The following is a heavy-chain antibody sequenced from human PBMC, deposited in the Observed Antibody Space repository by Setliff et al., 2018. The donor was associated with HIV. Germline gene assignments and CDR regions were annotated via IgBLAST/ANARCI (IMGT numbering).Heavy chain of an antibody. J-gene: IGHJ3*02. CDR1: GDSISGGRHY. Sequence: PSETLSLTCIVSGDSISGGRHYLSWIRQTAGKGLEWIGRIYPNGNTKYNPSLQSRVTISIDTAKNQFSLNLNSVTATDTAVYYCARGLPLGDGFNHRALDIWGHGTRVTVSS. V-gene: IGHV4-61*02. CDR3: ARGLPLGDGFNHRALDI. D-gene: IGHD2-15*01. CDR2: IYPNGNT.